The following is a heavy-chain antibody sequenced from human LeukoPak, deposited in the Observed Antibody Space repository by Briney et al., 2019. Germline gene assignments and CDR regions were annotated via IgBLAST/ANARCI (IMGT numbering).Heavy chain of an antibody. CDR1: GYTFTSYY. D-gene: IGHD5-12*01. CDR2: INPSGGST. CDR3: ARRRWPPTKCDY. Sequence: ASVKVSCKASGYTFTSYYMHWVRQAPGQGLEWMGIINPSGGSTSYAQKFQGRVTMTRDMSTSTVYMELSSLRSEDTAVYYCARRRWPPTKCDYWGQGTLVTVSS. V-gene: IGHV1-46*01. J-gene: IGHJ4*02.